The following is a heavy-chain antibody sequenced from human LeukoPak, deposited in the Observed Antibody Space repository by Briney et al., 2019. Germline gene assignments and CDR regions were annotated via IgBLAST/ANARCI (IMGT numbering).Heavy chain of an antibody. D-gene: IGHD3-10*01. J-gene: IGHJ6*02. V-gene: IGHV1-18*01. Sequence: ASVRVSSKASGYTFTSYGISWVRQAPGQGLEWMGRISAYNGNTNYAQKLQGRVTMTTDTSTSTAYMELRSLRSDDTAVYYCARDSVTMVRGLYYYGMDVWGQGTTVSVSS. CDR1: GYTFTSYG. CDR2: ISAYNGNT. CDR3: ARDSVTMVRGLYYYGMDV.